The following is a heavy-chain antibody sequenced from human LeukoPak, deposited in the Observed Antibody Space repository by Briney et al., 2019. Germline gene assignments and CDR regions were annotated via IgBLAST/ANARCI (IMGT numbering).Heavy chain of an antibody. V-gene: IGHV3-23*01. J-gene: IGHJ6*02. D-gene: IGHD3-10*01. Sequence: GGSLRLSCAASGFTFSSYAMSWVRQAPGKGLGWVSGTSGSGGSTHYADSVKGRFTISRDNSKDTLYLQMNSLRAEDTAVYYCASSGSYVAQYHAMDVWGQGTTVTVSS. CDR2: TSGSGGST. CDR3: ASSGSYVAQYHAMDV. CDR1: GFTFSSYA.